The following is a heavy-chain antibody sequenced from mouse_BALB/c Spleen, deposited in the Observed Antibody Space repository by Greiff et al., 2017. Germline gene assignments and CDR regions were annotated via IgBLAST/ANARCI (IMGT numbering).Heavy chain of an antibody. CDR2: INPNNGGT. D-gene: IGHD1-1*01. Sequence: VQLQQSGPELVKPGASVKISCKTSGYTFTEYTMHWVKQSHGKSLEWIGGINPNNGGTSYNQKFKGKATMTADTSSNTAYLQLSSLTSEDTAVYYCYYYGSGYAMDYWGQGTSVTVSS. V-gene: IGHV1-18*01. CDR1: GYTFTEYT. J-gene: IGHJ4*01. CDR3: YYYGSGYAMDY.